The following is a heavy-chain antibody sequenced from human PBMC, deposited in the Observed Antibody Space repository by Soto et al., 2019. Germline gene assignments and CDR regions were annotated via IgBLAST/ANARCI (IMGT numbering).Heavy chain of an antibody. Sequence: SETLSLTCTVSGGSISSSSYYWGWIRQPPGKGLEWIGSIYYSGSTYYNPSLKSRVTISVDTSKNQFSLKLSSVTAADTAVYYCARLTLEGAVRPGSSGSYYAPLYYYGMDVWGQGTTVTSP. D-gene: IGHD3-10*01. CDR1: GGSISSSSYY. CDR2: IYYSGST. V-gene: IGHV4-39*01. CDR3: ARLTLEGAVRPGSSGSYYAPLYYYGMDV. J-gene: IGHJ6*02.